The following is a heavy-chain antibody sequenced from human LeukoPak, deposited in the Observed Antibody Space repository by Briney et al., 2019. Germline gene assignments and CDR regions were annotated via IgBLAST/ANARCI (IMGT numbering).Heavy chain of an antibody. J-gene: IGHJ4*02. Sequence: SETLSLTCTVSGGSISSYYWSWIRQPPGKGLEWIGYIYYGGSTNYNPSLKSRVTISVDTSKNQFSLKLSSVTAADTAVYYCARAPLDYDSSGYTNWGQGTLVTVSS. V-gene: IGHV4-59*01. D-gene: IGHD3-22*01. CDR1: GGSISSYY. CDR2: IYYGGST. CDR3: ARAPLDYDSSGYTN.